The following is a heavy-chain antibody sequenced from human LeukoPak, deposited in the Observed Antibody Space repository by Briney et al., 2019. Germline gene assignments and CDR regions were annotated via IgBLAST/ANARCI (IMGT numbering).Heavy chain of an antibody. V-gene: IGHV7-4-1*02. Sequence: GASVRVSCKASGYTFTSYAMNWVRQAPGQGLEWMGWINTNTGNPTYAQGFTGRFVFSLDTSVSTAYLQISSLKAEDTAVYYCARDGLPRYCSSTSCYREDYYYYGMDVWGQGTTVTVSS. CDR1: GYTFTSYA. CDR3: ARDGLPRYCSSTSCYREDYYYYGMDV. D-gene: IGHD2-2*02. CDR2: INTNTGNP. J-gene: IGHJ6*02.